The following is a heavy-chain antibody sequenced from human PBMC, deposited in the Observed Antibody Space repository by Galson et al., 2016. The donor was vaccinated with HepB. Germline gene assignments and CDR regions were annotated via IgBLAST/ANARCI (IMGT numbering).Heavy chain of an antibody. CDR2: ISGSASYL. D-gene: IGHD2-2*02. V-gene: IGHV3-21*01. CDR3: AREGSSTNWYSPGHADY. Sequence: SLRLSCAASGFTFRSYSMNWVRQAPGRGLEWVSSISGSASYLYYADSVKGRFTISRDNAKNSLYLQMNSLGVEDTALYYCAREGSSTNWYSPGHADYWGQGTLVTVSS. CDR1: GFTFRSYS. J-gene: IGHJ4*02.